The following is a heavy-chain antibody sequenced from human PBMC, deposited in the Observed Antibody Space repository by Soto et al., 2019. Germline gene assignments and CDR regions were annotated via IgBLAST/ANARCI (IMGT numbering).Heavy chain of an antibody. J-gene: IGHJ4*02. Sequence: LSLTCAVYGGSLSGYYWSWIRQPPGKGLEWIGEINHSGSTNYNPSLKSRVTISVDTSKNQFSLKLSSVTAADTAVYYCARGDGITIFGVVIRKNFDYWGQGTLVTVS. CDR1: GGSLSGYY. CDR2: INHSGST. CDR3: ARGDGITIFGVVIRKNFDY. V-gene: IGHV4-34*01. D-gene: IGHD3-3*01.